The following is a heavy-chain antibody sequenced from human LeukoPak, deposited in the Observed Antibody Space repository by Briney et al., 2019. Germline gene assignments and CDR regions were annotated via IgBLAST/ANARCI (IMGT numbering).Heavy chain of an antibody. J-gene: IGHJ3*02. Sequence: PGGSLRLSCAASGFTFSSYWMSWVRQAPGKGLEWVANIKQDGSEKYYVDSVKGRFTISRDNAKNSLYLQMNSLRAEDTAVYYCARDRGGYSYGYDAFDIWGQGTMVTVSS. CDR3: ARDRGGYSYGYDAFDI. CDR1: GFTFSSYW. CDR2: IKQDGSEK. V-gene: IGHV3-7*01. D-gene: IGHD5-18*01.